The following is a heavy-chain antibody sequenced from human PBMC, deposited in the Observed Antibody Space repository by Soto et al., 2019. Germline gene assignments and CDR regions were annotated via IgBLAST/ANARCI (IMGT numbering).Heavy chain of an antibody. CDR3: ARHPKYNWNANF. CDR2: IYYSGST. Sequence: PSETLSLTCTVSGGSISSSSYYWGWIRQPPGKGLEWIGSIYYSGSTYYNPSLKSRVTISVDTSKNQFSLKLSSVTAADTAVYYCARHPKYNWNANFWGQGTLVTVPQ. V-gene: IGHV4-39*01. CDR1: GGSISSSSYY. J-gene: IGHJ4*02. D-gene: IGHD1-1*01.